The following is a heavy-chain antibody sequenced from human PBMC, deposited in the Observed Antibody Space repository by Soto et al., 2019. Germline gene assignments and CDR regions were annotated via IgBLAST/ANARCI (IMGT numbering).Heavy chain of an antibody. J-gene: IGHJ3*02. Sequence: PSETLSLTCTVSGGSISSYYWSWIRQPPGKGLEWIGYIYYSGSTNYNPSLKSRVTISVDTSKNQFSLKLSSVTAADTAVYYCARDYHSGGALDIWGQGTMVTVSS. D-gene: IGHD6-19*01. CDR3: ARDYHSGGALDI. CDR2: IYYSGST. CDR1: GGSISSYY. V-gene: IGHV4-59*01.